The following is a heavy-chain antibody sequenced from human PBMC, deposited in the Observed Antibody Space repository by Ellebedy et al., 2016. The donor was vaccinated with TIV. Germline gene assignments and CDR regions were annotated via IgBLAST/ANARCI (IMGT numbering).Heavy chain of an antibody. V-gene: IGHV3-11*01. Sequence: GESLKISXAASGFSSSDYYMSWIRQAPGKGLEWVSYISDSGSMIHYADSVKGRFTISRDNSKNSLYLQMNNLRAEDTAVYYLAIISSGRSFYGMDVWGQGTTVTVSS. CDR2: ISDSGSMI. D-gene: IGHD6-19*01. CDR1: GFSSSDYY. J-gene: IGHJ6*02. CDR3: AIISSGRSFYGMDV.